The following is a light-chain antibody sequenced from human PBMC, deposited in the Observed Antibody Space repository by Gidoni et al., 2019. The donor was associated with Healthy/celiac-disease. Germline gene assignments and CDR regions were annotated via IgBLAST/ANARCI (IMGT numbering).Light chain of an antibody. CDR3: NPRDSSGNHRRV. J-gene: IGLJ3*02. CDR1: SLRSYS. V-gene: IGLV3-19*01. CDR2: GKT. Sequence: SSALTQDPAVSAALGQTVRITCQGDSLRSYSASWHQQKPGQAPVLVIYGKTNRPSGIPDLFSGSSSGNTASLTITGAQAEDEADYYCNPRDSSGNHRRVFGGGTKLTVL.